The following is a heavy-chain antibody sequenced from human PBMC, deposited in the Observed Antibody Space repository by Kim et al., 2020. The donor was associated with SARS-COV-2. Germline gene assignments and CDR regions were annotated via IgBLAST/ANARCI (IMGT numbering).Heavy chain of an antibody. CDR2: ISGSGGST. CDR1: GFTFSSYA. D-gene: IGHD3-16*02. Sequence: GGSLRLSCAASGFTFSSYAMSWVRQAPGKGLEWVSAISGSGGSTYYADSVKGRFTISRDNSKNTLYLQMNSLRAEDTAVYYCAKWMITFGGVITRRGGNAFDIWGQGTMVTVSS. CDR3: AKWMITFGGVITRRGGNAFDI. V-gene: IGHV3-23*01. J-gene: IGHJ3*02.